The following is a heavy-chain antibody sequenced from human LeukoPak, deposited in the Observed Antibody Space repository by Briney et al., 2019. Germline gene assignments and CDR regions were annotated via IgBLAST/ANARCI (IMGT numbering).Heavy chain of an antibody. CDR3: AGGYYDFWSGYLSYFDY. CDR1: GGSISSGGYS. CDR2: IYHSGST. J-gene: IGHJ4*02. V-gene: IGHV4-30-2*01. D-gene: IGHD3-3*01. Sequence: PSETLSLTCAVSGGSISSGGYSWSWIRQPPGKGLEWIGYIYHSGSTYYNPSLKSRVTISVDRSKNQFSLKLSSVTAADTAVYYCAGGYYDFWSGYLSYFDYWGQGTLVTASS.